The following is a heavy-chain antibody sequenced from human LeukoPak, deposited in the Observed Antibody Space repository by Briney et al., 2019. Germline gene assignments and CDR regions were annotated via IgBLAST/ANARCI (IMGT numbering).Heavy chain of an antibody. Sequence: GGSLRLSCATSGFTFSNYWVTWLRQAPGKGLEWVANIKQDGSEMHYADAVMGRFTISRDNAKASLLLQMNSLRAVDTAVYYCARDDRYGYYDYWGQGTLVTVSS. CDR1: GFTFSNYW. J-gene: IGHJ4*02. CDR2: IKQDGSEM. D-gene: IGHD2-2*03. V-gene: IGHV3-7*01. CDR3: ARDDRYGYYDY.